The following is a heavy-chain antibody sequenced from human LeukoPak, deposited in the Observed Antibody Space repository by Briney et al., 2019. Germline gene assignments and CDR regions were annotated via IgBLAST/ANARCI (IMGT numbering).Heavy chain of an antibody. CDR3: ARTTSFTASDYDY. CDR2: MNPNNGDS. D-gene: IGHD1-1*01. J-gene: IGHJ4*02. CDR1: GYTFTNYH. Sequence: ASVKVSCKASGYTFTNYHINWVRQATAQGLEWMGWMNPNNGDSGYAQKFQGRVTITRDTSISTSYMELRSLRSDDMAVYFCARTTSFTASDYDYWGQGTLVTVSS. V-gene: IGHV1-8*03.